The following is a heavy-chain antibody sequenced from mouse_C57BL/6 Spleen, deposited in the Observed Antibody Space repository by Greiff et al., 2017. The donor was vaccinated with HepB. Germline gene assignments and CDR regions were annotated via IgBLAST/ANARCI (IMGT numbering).Heavy chain of an antibody. CDR1: GYSFTGYY. V-gene: IGHV1-42*01. CDR2: INPSTGGT. CDR3: ARGGFYFDY. J-gene: IGHJ2*01. Sequence: EVQLQQSGPELVKPGASVKISCKASGYSFTGYYMNWVKQSPEKSLEWIGEINPSTGGTTYNQKFKAKATLTVDKSSSTAYMQLKSLTSEDSAVDYCARGGFYFDYWGQGTTLTVSS.